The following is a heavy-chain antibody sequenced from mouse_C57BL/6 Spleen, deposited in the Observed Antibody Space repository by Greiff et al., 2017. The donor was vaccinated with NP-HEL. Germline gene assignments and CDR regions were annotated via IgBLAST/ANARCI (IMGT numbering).Heavy chain of an antibody. Sequence: VQLQQSGAELVRPGTSVKMSCKASGYTFTNYWIGWAKQRPGHGLEWIGDIYPGGGYTNYNEKFKGQATLTAYKSSSTAYMQFSSLTSEDSAIYYCARYYSNYGWYFDGWGTGTTGTVSS. D-gene: IGHD2-5*01. V-gene: IGHV1-63*01. J-gene: IGHJ1*03. CDR1: GYTFTNYW. CDR3: ARYYSNYGWYFDG. CDR2: IYPGGGYT.